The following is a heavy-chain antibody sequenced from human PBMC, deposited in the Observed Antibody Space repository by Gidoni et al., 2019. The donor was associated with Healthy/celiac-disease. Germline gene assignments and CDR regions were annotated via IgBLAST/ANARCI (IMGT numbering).Heavy chain of an antibody. V-gene: IGHV3-72*01. CDR2: TRNKANSYTT. CDR1: GLTYDDDS. Sequence: EVQRVESGGGLVQPGGSMRLSCAASGLTYDDDSMDGVRPAPGKGLEWVCRTRNKANSYTTEYAASVKGRFTISRDDSKNSLYLQMISLKTADTAVYYCARVEEYSSGWYPQPYYYYYMDVWGKGTTVTVSS. CDR3: ARVEEYSSGWYPQPYYYYYMDV. J-gene: IGHJ6*03. D-gene: IGHD6-19*01.